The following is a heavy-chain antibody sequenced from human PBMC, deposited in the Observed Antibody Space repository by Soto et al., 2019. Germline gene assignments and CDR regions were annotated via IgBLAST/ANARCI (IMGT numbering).Heavy chain of an antibody. D-gene: IGHD1-7*01. CDR3: ASHSGVAELGGLDH. CDR1: GGSFTSDY. J-gene: IGHJ4*02. Sequence: SETLSLTCTVSGGSFTSDYWSWIRQPPGKGLQWIGYIYYNGTTNYNPSLKSRLTISQDTAKGQISLELTSLTAADTAVYYCASHSGVAELGGLDHWGQGTLVTVSS. CDR2: IYYNGTT. V-gene: IGHV4-59*08.